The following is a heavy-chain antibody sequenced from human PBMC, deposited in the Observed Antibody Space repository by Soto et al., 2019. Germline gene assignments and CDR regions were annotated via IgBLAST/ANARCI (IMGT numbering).Heavy chain of an antibody. V-gene: IGHV4-31*03. J-gene: IGHJ3*02. CDR2: IYYSGST. Sequence: QVQLQESGPGLVKPSQTLSLTCTVSGGSISSGGYYWSWIRQHPGKGLEWIGYIYYSGSTYYNPSLKSRXXIXVXPSKNQFSLKLSSVTAADTAVYYCARRGREYDAFDIWGQGTMVTVSS. CDR1: GGSISSGGYY. CDR3: ARRGREYDAFDI. D-gene: IGHD2-15*01.